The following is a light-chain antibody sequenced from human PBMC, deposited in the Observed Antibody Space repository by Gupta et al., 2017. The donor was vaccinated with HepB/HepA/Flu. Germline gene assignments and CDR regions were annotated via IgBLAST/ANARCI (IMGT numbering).Light chain of an antibody. CDR1: SSDVGGYNH. CDR3: SSYAGSNNVV. Sequence: QSALTQPPSASGSPGPSVTISCTGTSSDVGGYNHVSWYQQPPGTAPKLMIFEVNQRPAGVPGRFSGSKSGNTASLTVSGLKADDEANYYCSSYAGSNNVVFGGGTKLTVL. CDR2: EVN. V-gene: IGLV2-8*01. J-gene: IGLJ2*01.